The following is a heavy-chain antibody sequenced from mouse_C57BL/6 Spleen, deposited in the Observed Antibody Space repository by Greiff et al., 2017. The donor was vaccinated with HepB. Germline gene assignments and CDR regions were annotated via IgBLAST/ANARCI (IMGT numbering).Heavy chain of an antibody. CDR2: IDPSDSYT. CDR3: ARWEGFAY. J-gene: IGHJ3*01. V-gene: IGHV1-59*01. CDR1: GYTFTSYW. D-gene: IGHD4-1*01. Sequence: QVQLKQPGAELVRPGTSVKLSCKASGYTFTSYWMHWVKQRPGQGLEWIGVIDPSDSYTNYNQKFKGKATLTVDTSSSTAYMQLSSLTSEDSAVYYCARWEGFAYWGQGTLVTVSA.